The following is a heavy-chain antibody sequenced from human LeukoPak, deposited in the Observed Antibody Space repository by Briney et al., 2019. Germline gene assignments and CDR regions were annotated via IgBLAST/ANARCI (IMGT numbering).Heavy chain of an antibody. CDR1: GGSISSFY. D-gene: IGHD1-26*01. CDR3: ARGYSGSYGRFDY. Sequence: SETLSLTCTVSGGSISSFYWSWIRQPPGEGLEWIGYIYYSGNTNYNPSLKNRVTISVDTSKNQFSLKLSSVPAADTAVYYCARGYSGSYGRFDYWGQGTLATVSS. V-gene: IGHV4-59*01. CDR2: IYYSGNT. J-gene: IGHJ4*02.